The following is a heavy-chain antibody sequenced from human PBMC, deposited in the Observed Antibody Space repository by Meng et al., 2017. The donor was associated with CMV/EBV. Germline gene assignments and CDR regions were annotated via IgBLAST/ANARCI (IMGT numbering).Heavy chain of an antibody. D-gene: IGHD5-12*01. CDR2: IYWDDAK. CDR3: AHSQRGYSGPVDFDY. CDR1: GLSLITSGVW. J-gene: IGHJ4*02. V-gene: IGHV2-5*02. Sequence: ITWQESGPTRLNPTQTLTLTCTFSGLSLITSGVWRGWIRQPAGKALELLALIYWDDAKRYRPSLKSRLTITKDTSKHQVRLTMTIMAPVDTATYYWAHSQRGYSGPVDFDYWGQGTLVTVSS.